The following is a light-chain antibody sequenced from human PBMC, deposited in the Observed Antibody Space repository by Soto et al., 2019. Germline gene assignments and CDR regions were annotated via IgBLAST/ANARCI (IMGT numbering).Light chain of an antibody. J-gene: IGKJ4*01. CDR2: KAS. Sequence: DIQPTQSPSTLSASVGDTITITCRASQSINTWLAWYQQRPGKAPKLLIYKASSLEGGVPSRFSGSGSGTEFSLTISSLQPDDFGTYYCQQYDTSPLTFGGGTKVEVK. CDR1: QSINTW. V-gene: IGKV1-5*03. CDR3: QQYDTSPLT.